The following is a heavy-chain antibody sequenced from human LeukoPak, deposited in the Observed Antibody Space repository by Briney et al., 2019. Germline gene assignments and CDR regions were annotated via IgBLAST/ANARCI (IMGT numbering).Heavy chain of an antibody. CDR3: AGDSRIPPVGFDA. D-gene: IGHD2-2*02. CDR1: GFTFRNYW. V-gene: IGHV3-7*01. Sequence: PGGSLRLSCAASGFTFRNYWMTWVRQSPGQGLEWVANIDQRGSEIHYVDSVKGRFTISRDDAKNSVYLQMNNLRVEDTAIYYCAGDSRIPPVGFDAWGKGTMVTVSS. J-gene: IGHJ5*02. CDR2: IDQRGSEI.